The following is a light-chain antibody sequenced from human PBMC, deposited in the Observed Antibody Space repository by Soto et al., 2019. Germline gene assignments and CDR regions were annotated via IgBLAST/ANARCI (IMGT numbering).Light chain of an antibody. CDR2: DAS. V-gene: IGKV1-5*01. Sequence: DIQMTQSPSTLSASVGDRLTITCRASQSISSWVAWYQQKPGKPPKLLIYDASSLESGVPSRFSGSGSGTDFSLTLTSLQPDDSATYYCQQYHSYYPWTFGQGTKVEIE. CDR1: QSISSW. CDR3: QQYHSYYPWT. J-gene: IGKJ1*01.